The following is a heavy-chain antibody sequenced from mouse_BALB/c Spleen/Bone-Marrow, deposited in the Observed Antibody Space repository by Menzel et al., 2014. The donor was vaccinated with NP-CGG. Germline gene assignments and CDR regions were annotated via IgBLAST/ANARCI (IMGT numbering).Heavy chain of an antibody. CDR3: ARRGSPYYFDY. V-gene: IGHV1S29*02. D-gene: IGHD1-1*01. J-gene: IGHJ2*01. Sequence: VQLKDSGPELVKPGASVKISCKASGYTFTDYNMHWVKQSHGKSLEWIGYIYPYNGGTGYNQKFKNKATLTVDKSSSTAYMELRSLTSEDSAVYYCARRGSPYYFDYWGQGTTLTVSS. CDR2: IYPYNGGT. CDR1: GYTFTDYN.